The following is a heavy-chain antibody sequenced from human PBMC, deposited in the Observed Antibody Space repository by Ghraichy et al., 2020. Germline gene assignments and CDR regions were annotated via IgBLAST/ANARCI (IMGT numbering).Heavy chain of an antibody. CDR3: GTRVGYSSGWYMEDY. CDR1: GFTVSSNY. J-gene: IGHJ4*02. Sequence: GGSLRLSCAASGFTVSSNYMSWVRQAPGKGLEWVSVIYSGGSTYYADSVKGRFTISRDNSKNTLYLQMNSLRAEDTAVYYCGTRVGYSSGWYMEDYWGQGTLVTVSS. D-gene: IGHD6-19*01. CDR2: IYSGGST. V-gene: IGHV3-66*02.